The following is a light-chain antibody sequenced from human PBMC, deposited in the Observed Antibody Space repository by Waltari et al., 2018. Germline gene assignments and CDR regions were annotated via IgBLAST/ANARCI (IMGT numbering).Light chain of an antibody. J-gene: IGLJ3*02. CDR1: SLRSSY. Sequence: SSELTQDPAVSEALGQTVRFTCQGDSLRSSYASWYQLKPGQAPVLVIYGKDKRPSGIPDRISGYSSGTTSSLTITGAQAEDEADYYCSSRNGRANQVVFAGGTKVTVL. V-gene: IGLV3-19*01. CDR3: SSRNGRANQVV. CDR2: GKD.